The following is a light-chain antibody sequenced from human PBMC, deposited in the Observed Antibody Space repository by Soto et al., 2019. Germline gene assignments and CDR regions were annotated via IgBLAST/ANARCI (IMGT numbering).Light chain of an antibody. CDR2: GAS. CDR3: QQYSSSPLT. Sequence: EIVLTQSPGTLSLSPGERATLSCRASQSVTSKLVWYQQKPGQAPRLLIYGASSRATGIPDRFSGSGSGTDFTLTISRLEPEDFAVYYWQQYSSSPLTFGGGTKVEI. J-gene: IGKJ4*01. CDR1: QSVTSK. V-gene: IGKV3-20*01.